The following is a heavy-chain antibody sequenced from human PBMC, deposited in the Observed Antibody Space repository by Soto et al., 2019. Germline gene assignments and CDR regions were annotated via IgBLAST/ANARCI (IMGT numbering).Heavy chain of an antibody. J-gene: IGHJ6*02. CDR3: ASHSGSSPEGRYYYGMDV. D-gene: IGHD1-26*01. CDR1: GGTFSSYA. CDR2: IISIFGTA. V-gene: IGHV1-69*12. Sequence: QVQLVQSGAEVKKPGSSVKVSCKASGGTFSSYAISWVRQAPGQGLQWMGGIISIFGTADYEQKFQGRVTITADESTSTAYMELSSLRSEDTAVYYCASHSGSSPEGRYYYGMDVWGQGTTVTVSS.